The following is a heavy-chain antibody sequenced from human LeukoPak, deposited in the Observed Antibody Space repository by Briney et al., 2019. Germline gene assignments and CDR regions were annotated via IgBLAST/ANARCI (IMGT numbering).Heavy chain of an antibody. CDR1: GFTFDDYG. D-gene: IGHD6-13*01. CDR3: SRGPYSSSGYGGGYYFDY. J-gene: IGHJ4*02. V-gene: IGHV3-20*01. Sequence: GGSLRLSCAASGFTFDDYGMSWVRQAPGNGLEWVSVINWNGGSTGYADSVKGRFTISRDNAKNSLYLQMNSLRAEDPALCHCSRGPYSSSGYGGGYYFDYRGQGTLGTVSS. CDR2: INWNGGST.